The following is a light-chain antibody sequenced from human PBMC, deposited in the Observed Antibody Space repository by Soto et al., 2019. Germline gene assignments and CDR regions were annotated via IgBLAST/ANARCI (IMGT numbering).Light chain of an antibody. Sequence: QSVLTQPASVSGSPGQSITISCTGTSRDVGGYNYVSWYQQHPGKAPKLMIYYVINRPSGVSNRFSGSKSGNTASLTISGLQAEDEADYYCSSYTRSSTPYVFGTGTKVTVL. CDR1: SRDVGGYNY. V-gene: IGLV2-14*01. CDR2: YVI. CDR3: SSYTRSSTPYV. J-gene: IGLJ1*01.